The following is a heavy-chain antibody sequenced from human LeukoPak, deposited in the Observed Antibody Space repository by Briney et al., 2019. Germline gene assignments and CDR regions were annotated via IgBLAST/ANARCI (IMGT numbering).Heavy chain of an antibody. V-gene: IGHV1-18*01. D-gene: IGHD1-1*01. CDR3: ARDSRGWFDP. Sequence: GASVKVSCKASGYTFTSYGISWVRQAPGQGLEWMGWISAYNGNTNYAQKLPGGVTMTTDTSTSTAYMELRSLRSDDTAVYYGARDSRGWFDPWGQGTLVTVSS. CDR1: GYTFTSYG. J-gene: IGHJ5*02. CDR2: ISAYNGNT.